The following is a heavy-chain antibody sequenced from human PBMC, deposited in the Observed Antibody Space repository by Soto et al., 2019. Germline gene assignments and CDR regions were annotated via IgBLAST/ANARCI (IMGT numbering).Heavy chain of an antibody. CDR1: GFTFSSHT. CDR2: ITSTSSTK. D-gene: IGHD3-10*01. Sequence: GGSLRLSCAASGFTFSSHTMNWVRQAPGKGLEWISYITSTSSTKNYADSVKGRFTISRDNANNSLYLQMNSLRDEDTAVYYCARTYVPPREFYYGMDVWGQGTTVTVSS. J-gene: IGHJ6*02. CDR3: ARTYVPPREFYYGMDV. V-gene: IGHV3-48*02.